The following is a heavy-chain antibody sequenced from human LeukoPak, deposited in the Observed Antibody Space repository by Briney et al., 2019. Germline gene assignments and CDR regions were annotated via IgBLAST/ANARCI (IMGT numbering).Heavy chain of an antibody. Sequence: GGSLRLSCATSGFTFSNYAMIWVRQAPGKGLVWVSRINSDGSNPIFADSVKGRFTVSRDNAKDTLYLQMTSLRAEDTAVYYCTRGRPNCSSFDSWGRGTLVTVSS. V-gene: IGHV3-74*01. CDR2: INSDGSNP. CDR3: TRGRPNCSSFDS. CDR1: GFTFSNYA. D-gene: IGHD6-19*01. J-gene: IGHJ4*02.